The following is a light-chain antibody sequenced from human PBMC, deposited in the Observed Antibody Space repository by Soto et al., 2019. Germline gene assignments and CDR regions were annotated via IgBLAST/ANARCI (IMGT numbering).Light chain of an antibody. V-gene: IGKV3-20*01. CDR2: DAS. CDR1: QSVSSTY. J-gene: IGKJ1*01. CDR3: RQYGSSVT. Sequence: EIVLTQSPGTLSLSPGERATLSCRASQSVSSTYLAWYQQKPGQAPRLLIYDASNRATGIPDRFSGSGSGTDFTLTISRLEPEDFAVYYCRQYGSSVTFGQGTKVESK.